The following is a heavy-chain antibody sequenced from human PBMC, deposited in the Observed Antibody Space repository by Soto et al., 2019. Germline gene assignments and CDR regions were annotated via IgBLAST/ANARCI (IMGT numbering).Heavy chain of an antibody. J-gene: IGHJ4*02. D-gene: IGHD1-26*01. Sequence: EVQLVESGGGLVQPGGSLRLSCAASGFSFSDHYMDWVRQAPGKGLEWVGRSRNKANSYSTEYAASVKGRFTISRDDAENSLYPHMKGLKTENPPVYYCAPYSGSNRRALDYGGKGTLVTVPS. V-gene: IGHV3-72*01. CDR1: GFSFSDHY. CDR3: APYSGSNRRALDY. CDR2: SRNKANSYST.